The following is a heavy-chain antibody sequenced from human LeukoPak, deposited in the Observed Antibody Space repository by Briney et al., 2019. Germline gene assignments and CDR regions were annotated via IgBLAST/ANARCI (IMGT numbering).Heavy chain of an antibody. V-gene: IGHV4-59*12. CDR1: GGSISSYY. J-gene: IGHJ4*02. CDR3: ARVSYKMATINFDY. Sequence: SETLSLTCTVSGGSISSYYWSWIRQPPGKGLEWIGYIYYSGSTNYNPSLKSRVTISVDTSKNQFSLKLSSVTAADTAVYYCARVSYKMATINFDYWGQGTLVTVSS. CDR2: IYYSGST. D-gene: IGHD5-24*01.